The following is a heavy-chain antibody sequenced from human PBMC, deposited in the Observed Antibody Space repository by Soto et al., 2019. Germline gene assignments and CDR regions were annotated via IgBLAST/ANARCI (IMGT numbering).Heavy chain of an antibody. V-gene: IGHV1-18*01. Sequence: QVQLVQSGAEVRKPGASVKVSCKASGYTFTTYGISWVRQAPGQGLEWMGWISGYNGHTKYAQKFQGRVTMTTDTSTSTVYMDLRSLRSDDTAGYYCAREGEMPYYYYGLDVWGQGTTGTVSS. CDR3: AREGEMPYYYYGLDV. CDR1: GYTFTTYG. D-gene: IGHD3-16*01. CDR2: ISGYNGHT. J-gene: IGHJ6*02.